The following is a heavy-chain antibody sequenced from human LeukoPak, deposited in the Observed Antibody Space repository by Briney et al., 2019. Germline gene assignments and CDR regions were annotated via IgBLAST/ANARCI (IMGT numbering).Heavy chain of an antibody. CDR2: IYPGDYDT. D-gene: IGHD3-10*01. Sequence: GAPLQISCKGSGSIFTSYWIGWGRQLPGKGLEGMGIIYPGDYDTRYSPSLQGQVTISADKSISTAYLQWSSLKASDTAMYYCARLNYYGSGSAFSGDYWGQGTLVTVSS. J-gene: IGHJ4*02. V-gene: IGHV5-51*01. CDR3: ARLNYYGSGSAFSGDY. CDR1: GSIFTSYW.